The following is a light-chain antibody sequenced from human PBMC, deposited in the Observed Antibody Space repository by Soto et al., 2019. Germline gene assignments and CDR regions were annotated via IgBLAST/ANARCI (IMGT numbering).Light chain of an antibody. CDR1: QSVSIL. CDR3: QQRDSWPWT. Sequence: EIVMTQSPATLSVSPGERATLSCRASQSVSILLAWYQQKPGQAPRLLIYGASKRATGIPARFSDSGCGTDFTLTISSLEPEDFAVYYCQQRDSWPWTSGQGTKGDIK. J-gene: IGKJ1*01. V-gene: IGKV3-11*01. CDR2: GAS.